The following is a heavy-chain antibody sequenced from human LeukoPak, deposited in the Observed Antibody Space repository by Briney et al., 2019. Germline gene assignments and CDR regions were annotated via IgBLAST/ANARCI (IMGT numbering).Heavy chain of an antibody. J-gene: IGHJ4*02. CDR3: ARDEGRYSSSWYEQFDY. Sequence: GGSLRLSCAASGFTFSSYSMNWVRQAPGKGLEWVSYISRSSSTIYYADSVKGRFTISRDNAKNSMYLQMNSLRAEDTAVYYCARDEGRYSSSWYEQFDYWGQGTLVTVSS. CDR2: ISRSSSTI. CDR1: GFTFSSYS. V-gene: IGHV3-48*01. D-gene: IGHD6-13*01.